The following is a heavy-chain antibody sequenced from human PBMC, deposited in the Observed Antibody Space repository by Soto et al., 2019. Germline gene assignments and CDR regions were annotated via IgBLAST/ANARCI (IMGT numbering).Heavy chain of an antibody. CDR2: ISAYNGNT. CDR3: ARGVSLYCSGGSCYYEFDY. J-gene: IGHJ4*02. CDR1: GYTFTSYG. V-gene: IGHV1-18*01. D-gene: IGHD2-15*01. Sequence: ASVKVSCKASGYTFTSYGISWVRQAPGQGLEWMGWISAYNGNTNYAQKLQGRVTMTTDTSTSTAYMELSSLRSDDTAVYYCARGVSLYCSGGSCYYEFDYWGQGTLVTVSS.